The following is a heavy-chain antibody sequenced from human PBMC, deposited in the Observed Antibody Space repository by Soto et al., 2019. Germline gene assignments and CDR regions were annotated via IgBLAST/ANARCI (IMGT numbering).Heavy chain of an antibody. V-gene: IGHV6-1*01. CDR2: TYYRSKWYN. J-gene: IGHJ6*02. Sequence: SHTLSLTCAISGDSVSSNSAAWNWIRLSPSRGLEWLGRTYYRSKWYNDYAVSVKSRLITNSDTSKNQCSLQLDSVTPEDTAVYYCANWGIDVWGQGTTATVSS. CDR1: GDSVSSNSAA. D-gene: IGHD1-1*01. CDR3: ANWGIDV.